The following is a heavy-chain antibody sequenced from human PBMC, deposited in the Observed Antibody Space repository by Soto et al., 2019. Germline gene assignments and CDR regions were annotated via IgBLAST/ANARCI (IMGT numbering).Heavy chain of an antibody. CDR3: ARDKGSITGKSSLDY. CDR2: TYYRSKWYN. J-gene: IGHJ4*02. D-gene: IGHD1-20*01. V-gene: IGHV6-1*01. CDR1: GDRVSSNSAA. Sequence: KQSQTLSLTCAISGDRVSSNSAAWNWIRQSPSRGLEWLGRTYYRSKWYNDYAVSVKSRITINPDTSKNQFSLQLNSVTPEDTAVYYCARDKGSITGKSSLDYWGQGTLVTVSS.